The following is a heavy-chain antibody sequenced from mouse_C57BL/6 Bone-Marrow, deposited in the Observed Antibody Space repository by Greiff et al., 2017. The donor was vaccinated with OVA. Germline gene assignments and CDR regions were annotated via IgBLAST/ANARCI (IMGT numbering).Heavy chain of an antibody. D-gene: IGHD1-1*01. CDR2: IDPNSGGT. CDR1: GYTFTSYW. Sequence: QSCKASGYTFTSYWMHWVKQRPGRGLEWIGRIDPNSGGTKYNEKFKSKATLTVDKPSSTAYMQLSSLTSEDSAVYYCARSPSITTVVAEDYWGQGTTLTVSS. V-gene: IGHV1-72*01. J-gene: IGHJ2*01. CDR3: ARSPSITTVVAEDY.